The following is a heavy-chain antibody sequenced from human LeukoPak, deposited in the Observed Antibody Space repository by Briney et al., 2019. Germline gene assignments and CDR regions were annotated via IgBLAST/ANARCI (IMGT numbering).Heavy chain of an antibody. Sequence: GGSLRLSCAASGFTFSSYAMHWVRQAPGKGLEWVAVISYDGSNKYYADSVKGRFTISRDNSKNTLYLQMNSLRAEDTAVYYCARDLAGGGSCYRFWCYYYGMDVWGQGTTVTVSS. CDR2: ISYDGSNK. CDR3: ARDLAGGGSCYRFWCYYYGMDV. J-gene: IGHJ6*02. D-gene: IGHD2-15*01. CDR1: GFTFSSYA. V-gene: IGHV3-30*04.